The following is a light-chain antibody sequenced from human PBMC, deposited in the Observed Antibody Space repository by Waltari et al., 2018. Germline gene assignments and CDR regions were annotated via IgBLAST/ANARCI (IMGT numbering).Light chain of an antibody. J-gene: IGLJ3*02. CDR1: SNDVGGYTY. V-gene: IGLV2-11*01. CDR2: DVS. Sequence: QSALTQPRSVSGSPGPSVTTSCSGTSNDVGGYTYVSWYQQPPGKAPKLIIYDVSKRPSGVPDRFSGSKSGNTASLTISGLQSEDEADYFCCSYAGSSSLVFGGGSSLTVL. CDR3: CSYAGSSSLV.